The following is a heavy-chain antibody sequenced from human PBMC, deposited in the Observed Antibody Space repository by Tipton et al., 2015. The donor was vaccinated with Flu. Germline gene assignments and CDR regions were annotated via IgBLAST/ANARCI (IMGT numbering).Heavy chain of an antibody. D-gene: IGHD4-17*01. J-gene: IGHJ5*02. CDR1: GDSIGSDYY. CDR2: IFSSGRT. CDR3: ARDYGDFNWFDP. Sequence: LRLSCSVSGDSIGSDYYWGWIRQPPGKGLEWIGYIFSSGRTNYNLSLKSRVTISIDTSQNQFSLKLTSVSAADTAVYYCARDYGDFNWFDPWGQGTLVTVSS. V-gene: IGHV4-38-2*02.